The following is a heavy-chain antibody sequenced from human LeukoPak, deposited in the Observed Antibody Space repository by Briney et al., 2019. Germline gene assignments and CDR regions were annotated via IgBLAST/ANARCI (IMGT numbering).Heavy chain of an antibody. CDR3: ARDQIYYYMDV. V-gene: IGHV3-9*01. Sequence: PGRSLRLSCAASGFTFDDYAMHWVRQAPGKGLEWVSGISWNSGSIGYAVSVKGRFTISRDNAKNSLYLQMNSLRAEDTAVYYCARDQIYYYMDVWGKGTTVTISS. CDR1: GFTFDDYA. J-gene: IGHJ6*03. CDR2: ISWNSGSI.